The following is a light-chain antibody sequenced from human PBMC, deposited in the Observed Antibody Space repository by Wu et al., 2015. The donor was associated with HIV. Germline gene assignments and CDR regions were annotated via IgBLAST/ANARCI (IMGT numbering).Light chain of an antibody. CDR2: GAS. CDR3: RQSYSTPG. CDR1: QTITNY. Sequence: DIQMTQSPSSLSASIGDRVTITCRASQTITNYLNWYQQRPGEAPKLLIYGASSLQSGVPSRFSSNGSGTDFSLTISSLQPEDFATYYCRQSYSTPGFGPGTKVDIK. V-gene: IGKV1-39*01. J-gene: IGKJ3*01.